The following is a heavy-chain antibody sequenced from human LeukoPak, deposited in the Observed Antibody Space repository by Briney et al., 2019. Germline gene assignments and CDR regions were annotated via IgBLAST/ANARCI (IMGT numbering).Heavy chain of an antibody. CDR2: ISSSSSTI. J-gene: IGHJ5*02. Sequence: GGSLRLSCAASGFTFSSYSMNWVRQAPGQGLEWVSYISSSSSTIYYADSVKGRFTISRDNAKNSLYLQMNSLRAEDTAVYYCARVTNYYDTSGYHWGQGTLVTVSS. CDR3: ARVTNYYDTSGYH. D-gene: IGHD3-22*01. CDR1: GFTFSSYS. V-gene: IGHV3-48*01.